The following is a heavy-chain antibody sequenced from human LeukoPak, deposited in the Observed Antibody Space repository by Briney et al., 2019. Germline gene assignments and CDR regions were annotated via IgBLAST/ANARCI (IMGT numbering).Heavy chain of an antibody. D-gene: IGHD3-22*01. CDR1: GFTFSSYG. CDR3: ARGLGSFDGSAYPPPFDY. CDR2: ISYDGSNK. Sequence: PGGSLRLSCAASGFTFSSYGMHWVRQAPGKGLEWVAVISYDGSNKYYADSVKGRFTISRDNSKNTLCLQMNSLRAEDTAVYYCARGLGSFDGSAYPPPFDYWGQGTLVTVSS. J-gene: IGHJ4*02. V-gene: IGHV3-30*03.